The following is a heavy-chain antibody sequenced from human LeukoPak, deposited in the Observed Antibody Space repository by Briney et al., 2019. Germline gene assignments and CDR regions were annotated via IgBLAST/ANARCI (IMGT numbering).Heavy chain of an antibody. CDR2: INTNTGNP. CDR3: ARTPCPECRYYYYMDV. D-gene: IGHD1-14*01. Sequence: ASVKVSCKASGYSFTNYAMNWVRQAPGQGLEWMGWINTNTGNPTYAQGFTGRFVFSLDTSVSTAYLQISSLKAEDTAVYYCARTPCPECRYYYYMDVWGKGTTVTVSS. V-gene: IGHV7-4-1*02. CDR1: GYSFTNYA. J-gene: IGHJ6*03.